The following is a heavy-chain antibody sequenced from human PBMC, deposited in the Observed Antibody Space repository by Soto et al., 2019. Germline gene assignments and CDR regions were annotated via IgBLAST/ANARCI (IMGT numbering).Heavy chain of an antibody. J-gene: IGHJ6*02. V-gene: IGHV3-23*01. CDR2: ISDRGDST. CDR3: AKDRVFHDFSHHAPDV. CDR1: GFTFNIYW. D-gene: IGHD3-3*01. Sequence: GSLRLSCVASGFTFNIYWMHWVRQAPGKGLEWVSGISDRGDSTYYADSVKGRFTISRDSSENTLYLQMNSLRAEDTAVYYCAKDRVFHDFSHHAPDVWGQGTTVTVSS.